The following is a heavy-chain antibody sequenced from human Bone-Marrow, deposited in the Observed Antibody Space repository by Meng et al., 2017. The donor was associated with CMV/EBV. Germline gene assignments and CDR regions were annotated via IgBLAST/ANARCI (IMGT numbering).Heavy chain of an antibody. D-gene: IGHD2-2*01. V-gene: IGHV3-23*01. Sequence: GESLKISCAASGFTFRSYAMSWVRQAPGKGLEWVSAISGSGGSTYYADSVKGRFTISRDNSKNTLYLQMNSLRAEDTAVYYCARALRYRGYCSSTSCPNYYYYGMDVWGQGTTVTVSS. CDR2: ISGSGGST. CDR3: ARALRYRGYCSSTSCPNYYYYGMDV. J-gene: IGHJ6*02. CDR1: GFTFRSYA.